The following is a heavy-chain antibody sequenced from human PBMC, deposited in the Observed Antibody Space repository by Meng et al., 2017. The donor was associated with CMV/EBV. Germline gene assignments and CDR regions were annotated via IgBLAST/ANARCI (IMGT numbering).Heavy chain of an antibody. J-gene: IGHJ5*02. V-gene: IGHV1-69*05. D-gene: IGHD2-21*02. CDR3: ASEGDGVNNWFDP. CDR1: GGTCSSYA. CDR2: IIPIFGTA. Sequence: KASGGTCSSYAISWVRQAPGQGLEWMGGIIPIFGTANYAQKFQGRVTITTDESTSTAYMELSSLRSEDTAVYYCASEGDGVNNWFDPWGQGTLVTVSS.